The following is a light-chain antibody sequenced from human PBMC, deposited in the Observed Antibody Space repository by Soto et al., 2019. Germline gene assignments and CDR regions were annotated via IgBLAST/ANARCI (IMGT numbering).Light chain of an antibody. CDR1: SSDVGGYNY. CDR3: SSYTSSSTRVV. Sequence: QSALTQPASVSGSPGQSITISCTGTSSDVGGYNYVSWYQQHPGKAPKLMIYDVSNRPSGVSNCFSGSKSGNTASLTISGLQAEDEADYYCSSYTSSSTRVVFGGGTKLTVL. J-gene: IGLJ2*01. CDR2: DVS. V-gene: IGLV2-14*01.